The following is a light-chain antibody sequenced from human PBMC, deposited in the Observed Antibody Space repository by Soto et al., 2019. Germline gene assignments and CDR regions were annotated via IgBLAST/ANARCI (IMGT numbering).Light chain of an antibody. CDR1: QGTGSW. V-gene: IGKV1-12*01. Sequence: DVQMTQTPPSVSATVGERVTVTRMASQGTGSWSAWYQKKPGKAPILLIYAASSLQSGVPSRFSGSGSGTDFTLTISSLQPEDCAIYLCQQANSFPITVGQGTRLEI. CDR2: AAS. J-gene: IGKJ5*01. CDR3: QQANSFPIT.